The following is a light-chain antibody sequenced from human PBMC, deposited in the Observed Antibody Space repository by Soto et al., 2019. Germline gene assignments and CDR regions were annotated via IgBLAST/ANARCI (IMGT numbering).Light chain of an antibody. CDR2: DAS. J-gene: IGKJ5*01. CDR3: QQSGT. V-gene: IGKV1-39*01. Sequence: DIQMTQSPSSLSASVGDRVTITCRPSLSISSFLNWYQQKPGKAPKLLIYDASTLQSGVPSRFSGSGSGTDFTLTISNVQPEDFATYFCQQSGTFGQGTRLEI. CDR1: LSISSF.